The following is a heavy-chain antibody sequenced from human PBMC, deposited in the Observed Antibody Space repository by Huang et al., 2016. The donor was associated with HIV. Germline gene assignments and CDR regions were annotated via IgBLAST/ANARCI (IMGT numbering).Heavy chain of an antibody. CDR3: ASGIDTPLLFFDD. J-gene: IGHJ4*02. CDR2: ITGSADAT. Sequence: EVQLLESGGGLVQPGGSLRLSCAVSGINLNMYALSWVRQAPGKGLEGVSSITGSADATHYADSVKGRFTISRDSSKNVVHLRISRLRAEDTATYYCASGIDTPLLFFDDWGQGVVVTVSS. D-gene: IGHD2-15*01. CDR1: GINLNMYA. V-gene: IGHV3-23*01.